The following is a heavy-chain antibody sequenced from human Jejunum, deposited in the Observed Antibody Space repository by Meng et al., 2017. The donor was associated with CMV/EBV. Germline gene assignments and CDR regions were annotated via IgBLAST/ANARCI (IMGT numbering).Heavy chain of an antibody. D-gene: IGHD3-10*01. CDR3: VKDKGRTALDY. CDR2: IRNDGSEI. J-gene: IGHJ4*02. V-gene: IGHV3-30*02. Sequence: GRLVESGGGVVQPGGSLRLSCVTSGISFSNSGMHWVRQAPGKGLEWVVFIRNDGSEIYYVDSVKGRFTISRDNSKNTVYLQMDSLRVEDTGIYHCVKDKGRTALDYWGQGSLVTVSS. CDR1: GISFSNSG.